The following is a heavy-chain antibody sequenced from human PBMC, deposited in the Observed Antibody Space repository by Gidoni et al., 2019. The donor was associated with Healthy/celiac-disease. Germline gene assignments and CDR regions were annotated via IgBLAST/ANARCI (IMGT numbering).Heavy chain of an antibody. CDR2: TYYRSKWYN. V-gene: IGHV6-1*01. J-gene: IGHJ5*02. CDR1: GDSVSSNSAA. CDR3: AREMPPSSILLWWFDP. D-gene: IGHD2-15*01. Sequence: QVQLQQSGPGLVKPSQTLALTCAISGDSVSSNSAAWNWIRQSPSRGLEWLGRTYYRSKWYNDYAVSVKSRIAINPDTSKNQFSLQLNSVTPEDTAVYYCAREMPPSSILLWWFDPWGQGTLVTVSS.